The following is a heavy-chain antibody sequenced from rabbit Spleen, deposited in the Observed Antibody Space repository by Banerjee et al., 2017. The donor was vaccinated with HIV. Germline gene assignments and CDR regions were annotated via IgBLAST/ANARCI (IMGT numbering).Heavy chain of an antibody. CDR3: VRMGFSGYGDSAGVNL. D-gene: IGHD1-1*01. V-gene: IGHV1S40*01. J-gene: IGHJ4*01. CDR1: GFGFSSSYY. CDR2: IKGGSSDTT. Sequence: QSLEESGGGLVQPGGSLKLSCTASGFGFSSSYYMCWVRQAPGKGLEWIACIKGGSSDTTWYANWAKGRFTISKTSSTTVTLQMTSLTAADTATYFCVRMGFSGYGDSAGVNLWGPGTLVTVS.